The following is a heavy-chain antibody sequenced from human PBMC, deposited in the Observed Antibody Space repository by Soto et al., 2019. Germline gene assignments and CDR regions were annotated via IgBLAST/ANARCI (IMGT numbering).Heavy chain of an antibody. D-gene: IGHD3-10*01. CDR1: GFPFTTYG. CDR2: ISYDGSNR. J-gene: IGHJ4*02. V-gene: IGHV3-30*03. Sequence: QVQLVESGGGVVQPGRSLRLSCAASGFPFTTYGMHWVREGPGKGLEWVAVISYDGSNRYYADSVKGRFTISRDNSKNTLYLPMNDLIPEDTALYDCVGGQYYFDYRGQGILVSVSS. CDR3: VGGQYYFDY.